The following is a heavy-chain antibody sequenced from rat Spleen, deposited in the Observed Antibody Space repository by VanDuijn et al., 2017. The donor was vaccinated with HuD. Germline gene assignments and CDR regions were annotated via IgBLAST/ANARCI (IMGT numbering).Heavy chain of an antibody. CDR2: ISTGGGNT. D-gene: IGHD1-3*01. Sequence: EVQLVESDGGLVQPGRSLKLSCAASGFTFSDYYMAWVRQAPTKGLEWVASISTGGGNTYYRDSVKGRFTISRDNAKITLYLQMDSLRSEETATYYCATDIYYGSYYFDYWGQGVMVTVSS. V-gene: IGHV5S11*01. J-gene: IGHJ2*01. CDR3: ATDIYYGSYYFDY. CDR1: GFTFSDYY.